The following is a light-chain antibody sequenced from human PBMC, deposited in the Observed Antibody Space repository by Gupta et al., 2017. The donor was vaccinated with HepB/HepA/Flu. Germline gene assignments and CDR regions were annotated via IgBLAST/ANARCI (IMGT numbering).Light chain of an antibody. CDR1: QSISTF. V-gene: IGKV1-39*01. J-gene: IGKJ2*01. Sequence: DIQMTQSPSSLSASVGDRVTITCRASQSISTFLNWYQQKPGKAPKVLIYAASSLQSGVPSRFGGSESGTDFTLTITSLQPEDFATYYCQQSYNPPYTFGQGTKLEIK. CDR2: AAS. CDR3: QQSYNPPYT.